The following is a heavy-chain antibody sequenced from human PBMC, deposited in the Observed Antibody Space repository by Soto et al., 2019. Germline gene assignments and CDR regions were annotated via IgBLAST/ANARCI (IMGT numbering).Heavy chain of an antibody. Sequence: QVQLVESGGGVVQPGKSLRLSCAASGFTFSTYGMHWVRQAPGKGLAWVAVIWYDGSNKYHGDSLKGRFTISRDNSKNTLYLQINNLRAEDTAVYSCGRDGALGDTAVVDSWGQGTLVTVSS. CDR3: GRDGALGDTAVVDS. CDR1: GFTFSTYG. CDR2: IWYDGSNK. J-gene: IGHJ4*02. V-gene: IGHV3-33*01. D-gene: IGHD5-18*01.